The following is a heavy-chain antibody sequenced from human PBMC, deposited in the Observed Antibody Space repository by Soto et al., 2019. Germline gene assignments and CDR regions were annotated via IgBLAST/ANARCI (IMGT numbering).Heavy chain of an antibody. V-gene: IGHV4-34*01. J-gene: IGHJ5*02. CDR3: ARGLGTLSP. CDR2: IHHSGRT. CDR1: GGSFSGYY. D-gene: IGHD7-27*01. Sequence: QVQLQQWGAGLLKPSETLSLTCGVYGGSFSGYYWTWIRQPPGRGLEWIGEIHHSGRTNYNPSLKSRVTMSVDTSKNQFSLNLTYVTAADTAVYYCARGLGTLSPWGQGTLVTVPS.